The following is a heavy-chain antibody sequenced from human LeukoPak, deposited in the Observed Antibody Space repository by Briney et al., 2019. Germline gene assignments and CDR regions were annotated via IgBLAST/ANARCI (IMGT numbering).Heavy chain of an antibody. V-gene: IGHV4-61*01. D-gene: IGHD5-18*01. Sequence: SETLSLTCTVSGGSISTSNYYWGWIRQPPGKGLEWIGYFSYSGSTNYNPSLKSRVTISVDTSKNQFSLKLRSVTAADTAMYYCAREKLNTAMVTTPRKDYYYMDVWGKGTTVTVSS. CDR3: AREKLNTAMVTTPRKDYYYMDV. CDR1: GGSISTSNYY. J-gene: IGHJ6*03. CDR2: FSYSGST.